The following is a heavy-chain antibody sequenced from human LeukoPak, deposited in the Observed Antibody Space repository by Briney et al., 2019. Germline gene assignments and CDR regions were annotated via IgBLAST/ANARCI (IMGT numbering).Heavy chain of an antibody. CDR3: STARFDS. Sequence: GGSLRLSCAASGFTLSSYSINWVRQAPGKGLEWVSYISINSSIYQAKSVKGRFTVARDNTKNSLYLQMNSLRAEDTAVYYSSTARFDSWGQGTLVTVSS. J-gene: IGHJ4*02. CDR1: GFTLSSYS. V-gene: IGHV3-48*01. CDR2: ISINSSI.